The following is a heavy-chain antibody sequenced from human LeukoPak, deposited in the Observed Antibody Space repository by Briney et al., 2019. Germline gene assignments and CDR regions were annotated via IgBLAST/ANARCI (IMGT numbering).Heavy chain of an antibody. Sequence: PGGSLRLSCAASGFTFSSYAISWVRQAPGEGLEWVSAISASGDGTYYADSVKGRFTISRDNFENTLYLQMNSLRAEDTAVYYCAKSRDSRYDYFDYWGQGILVTVSP. CDR3: AKSRDSRYDYFDY. CDR1: GFTFSSYA. V-gene: IGHV3-23*01. J-gene: IGHJ4*02. CDR2: ISASGDGT. D-gene: IGHD2-15*01.